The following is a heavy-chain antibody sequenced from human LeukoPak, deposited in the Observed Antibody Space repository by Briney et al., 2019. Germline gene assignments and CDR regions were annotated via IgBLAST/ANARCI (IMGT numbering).Heavy chain of an antibody. CDR3: TSGSYYVTGSFDI. J-gene: IGHJ3*02. V-gene: IGHV3-15*01. D-gene: IGHD1-26*01. CDR2: IRSTKDGGTA. Sequence: GGSLRLSCTAFGFTFINTWMSWVRQAPGKGLEWVGRIRSTKDGGTADYTAPVKGRFTVSRDDSRNILYLQMNSLKIEDTAVYYCTSGSYYVTGSFDIWGQGTVVTVSP. CDR1: GFTFINTW.